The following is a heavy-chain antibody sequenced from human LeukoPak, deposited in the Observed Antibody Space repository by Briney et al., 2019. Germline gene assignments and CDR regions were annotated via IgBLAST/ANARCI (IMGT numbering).Heavy chain of an antibody. Sequence: PSETLSLTCTVSGGSISSICYYWGGIRQPPRKGVEWVGNVYYGGSTYYKPSLKSRVTISVDTSKNLFSLKLNSVTAAETAVYYCARHVIGIAAPAAHYYYYYYMDVWGKGTTVTVSS. J-gene: IGHJ6*03. V-gene: IGHV4-39*01. CDR1: GGSISSICYY. CDR3: ARHVIGIAAPAAHYYYYYYMDV. D-gene: IGHD6-13*01. CDR2: VYYGGST.